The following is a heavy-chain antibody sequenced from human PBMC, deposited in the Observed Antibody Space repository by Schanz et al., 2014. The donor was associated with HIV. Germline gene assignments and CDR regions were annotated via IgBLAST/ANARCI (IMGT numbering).Heavy chain of an antibody. CDR2: ISGYNGNT. CDR3: ARGRSGYCSGGSCPYGRYYFDY. Sequence: QVQLVQSGAEVKKPGASVKVSCKASGYTFTSYGISWVRQAPGQGLEWMGWISGYNGNTNYAQKLQGRVTMTTDTSTSIAYMELRSLRFDDTAMYYCARGRSGYCSGGSCPYGRYYFDYWGQGTLVTVSS. J-gene: IGHJ4*02. CDR1: GYTFTSYG. V-gene: IGHV1-18*01. D-gene: IGHD2-15*01.